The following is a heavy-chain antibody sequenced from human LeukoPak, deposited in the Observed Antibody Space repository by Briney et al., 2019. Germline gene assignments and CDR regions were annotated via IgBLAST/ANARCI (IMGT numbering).Heavy chain of an antibody. CDR1: GFTFSSYA. J-gene: IGHJ4*02. CDR2: ISGSGGST. CDR3: AKDRPNYYGSNGHYYRRDGDY. V-gene: IGHV3-23*01. D-gene: IGHD3-22*01. Sequence: GGSLRLSCAASGFTFSSYAMSWVRQAPGKGLEWVSAISGSGGSTYYADSVKGRFTISRDNSKNTLYLQMNSLRAEDTAVYFCAKDRPNYYGSNGHYYRRDGDYWGQGTLVTVSS.